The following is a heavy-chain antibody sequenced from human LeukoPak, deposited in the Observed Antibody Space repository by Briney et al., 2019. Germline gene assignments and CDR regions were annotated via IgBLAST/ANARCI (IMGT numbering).Heavy chain of an antibody. CDR2: IYYSGST. CDR3: ARDRWLGY. V-gene: IGHV4-59*01. CDR1: GGSISSYY. Sequence: PSETLSLTCTVSGGSISSYYWSWVRQPPGKGLEWIGYIYYSGSTNYNPSLKSRVTISVDTSKNQFSLKVSSVTAAGTAVYYCARDRWLGYWGQGTLVTVSS. J-gene: IGHJ4*02. D-gene: IGHD5-18*01.